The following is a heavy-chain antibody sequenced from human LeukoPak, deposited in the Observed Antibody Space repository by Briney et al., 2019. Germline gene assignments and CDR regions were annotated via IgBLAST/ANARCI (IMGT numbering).Heavy chain of an antibody. D-gene: IGHD6-13*01. J-gene: IGHJ6*02. CDR1: GGSISSGDYY. V-gene: IGHV4-30-4*01. Sequence: PSETLSLTCTVSGGSISSGDYYWSWIRQPPGKGLEWIGYIYYSGSTYYNPSLKSRVTISVDTSKNQYSLKLSSVTAADTAVYYCARASPSSSSWYGPLYYYYYGMDVWGQGTTVTVSS. CDR2: IYYSGST. CDR3: ARASPSSSSWYGPLYYYYYGMDV.